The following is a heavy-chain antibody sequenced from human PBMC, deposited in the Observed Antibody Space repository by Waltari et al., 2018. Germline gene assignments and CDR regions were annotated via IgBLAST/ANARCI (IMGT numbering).Heavy chain of an antibody. CDR1: GYDITGYY. Sequence: QVQLVQSGAEVKKPGASMKVSCKASGYDITGYYTHWMRQAPGQGLQWMGLIRPGGDSTNYAQKFRGRVSMTRDTSTNTVYMELDSLTSEDTAVYYCAREKKGGYFDYWGQGTPVTVSS. D-gene: IGHD3-22*01. CDR2: IRPGGDST. J-gene: IGHJ4*02. V-gene: IGHV1-46*03. CDR3: AREKKGGYFDY.